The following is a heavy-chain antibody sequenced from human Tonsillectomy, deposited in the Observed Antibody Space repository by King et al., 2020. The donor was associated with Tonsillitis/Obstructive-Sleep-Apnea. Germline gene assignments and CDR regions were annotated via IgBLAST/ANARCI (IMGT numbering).Heavy chain of an antibody. Sequence: VQLVESGAEVKKPGESLKISCQGSGYSFTNHWIGWVRQMPGKGLEWMGIIYPDDSDSRYSPSFQGQVTFSADKSINTVYLQWGSLKTSDTAIYFCARDSRSLVDNWYFDLWGRGSLVTVSS. D-gene: IGHD5-12*01. CDR2: IYPDDSDS. J-gene: IGHJ2*01. V-gene: IGHV5-51*03. CDR3: ARDSRSLVDNWYFDL. CDR1: GYSFTNHW.